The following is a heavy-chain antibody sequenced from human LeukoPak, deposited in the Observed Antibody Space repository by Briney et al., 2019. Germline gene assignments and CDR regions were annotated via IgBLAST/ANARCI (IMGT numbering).Heavy chain of an antibody. V-gene: IGHV1-2*02. CDR1: GYTFTGYY. D-gene: IGHD3-22*01. CDR2: INPNSGGT. Sequence: ASVKVSCKASGYTFTGYYMHWVRQAPGQGLEWMGWINPNSGGTNYAQKFQGRVTMTRDTSTSTAYMELSSLGSDDTAVYYCARDQDYYDSNGSAFDIWGQGTMVTVSS. J-gene: IGHJ3*02. CDR3: ARDQDYYDSNGSAFDI.